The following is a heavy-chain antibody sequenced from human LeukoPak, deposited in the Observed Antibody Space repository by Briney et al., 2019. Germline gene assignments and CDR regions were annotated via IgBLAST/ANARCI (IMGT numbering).Heavy chain of an antibody. D-gene: IGHD2/OR15-2a*01. V-gene: IGHV3-33*03. Sequence: GRSLKLSCTASGFTFSIYGFHWVRQAPGKGLEWVATIPNDGSNTFYLDSVKGRFTISRDNSKNTLYLQMNSLRAEDTAVYYCAKDIGTTSLYNWFDPWGQGALVSVSS. CDR1: GFTFSIYG. CDR3: AKDIGTTSLYNWFDP. CDR2: IPNDGSNT. J-gene: IGHJ5*02.